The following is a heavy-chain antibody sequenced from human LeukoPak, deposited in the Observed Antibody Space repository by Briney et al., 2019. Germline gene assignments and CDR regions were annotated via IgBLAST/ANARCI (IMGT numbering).Heavy chain of an antibody. CDR2: ISNSGTT. V-gene: IGHV4-31*03. D-gene: IGHD2-21*02. CDR3: ARDVVVTSSPDAFDI. Sequence: SQTLSLTCTVSDDSVTSGGYFWTWIRQHPGKGLEWIGYISNSGTTSYNPSLKSRVSISVDTSNNQFSLRLSSVTAADTAVYYCARDVVVTSSPDAFDIWGQGTMVTVSS. CDR1: DDSVTSGGYF. J-gene: IGHJ3*02.